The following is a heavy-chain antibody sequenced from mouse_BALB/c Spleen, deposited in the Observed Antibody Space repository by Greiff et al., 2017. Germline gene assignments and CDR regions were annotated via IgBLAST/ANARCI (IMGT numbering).Heavy chain of an antibody. CDR2: ISSGSSTI. V-gene: IGHV5-17*02. Sequence: EVQRVESGGGLVQPGGSRKLSCAASGFTFSSFGMHWVRQAPDKGLEWVAYISSGSSTIYYADTVKGRFTISRDNPKNTLFLQMTSLRSEDTAMYYCARSYYGSSYDWYFDVWGAGTTVTVSS. CDR1: GFTFSSFG. D-gene: IGHD1-1*01. CDR3: ARSYYGSSYDWYFDV. J-gene: IGHJ1*01.